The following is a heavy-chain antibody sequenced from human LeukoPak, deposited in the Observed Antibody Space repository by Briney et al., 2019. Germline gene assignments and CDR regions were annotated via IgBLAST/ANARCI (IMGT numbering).Heavy chain of an antibody. CDR3: AMPAYDFWSGFVFY. CDR2: ISAYNGNT. Sequence: GASVKVSCKASGYTFTSYGISWVRQAPGQGLEWMGWISAYNGNTNYAQKLQGRVTMTTDTSTSTAYMELRSLRSDDTAVYYCAMPAYDFWSGFVFYWGQGTLVTVSS. CDR1: GYTFTSYG. V-gene: IGHV1-18*01. J-gene: IGHJ4*02. D-gene: IGHD3-3*01.